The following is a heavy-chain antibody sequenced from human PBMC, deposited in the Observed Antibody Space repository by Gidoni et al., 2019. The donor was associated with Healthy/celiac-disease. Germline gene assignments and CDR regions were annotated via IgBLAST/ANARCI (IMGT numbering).Heavy chain of an antibody. CDR3: AKQLPGISRYFDL. CDR1: GFTFDDYA. J-gene: IGHJ2*01. Sequence: EVQLVESGGGLVQPGRSLRLSCAASGFTFDDYAMHWVRQAPGKGLEWVSGISWNSGSIGYADSVKGRFTISRDNAKNSLYLQMNSLRAEDTALYYCAKQLPGISRYFDLWGRGTLVTVSS. D-gene: IGHD6-6*01. CDR2: ISWNSGSI. V-gene: IGHV3-9*01.